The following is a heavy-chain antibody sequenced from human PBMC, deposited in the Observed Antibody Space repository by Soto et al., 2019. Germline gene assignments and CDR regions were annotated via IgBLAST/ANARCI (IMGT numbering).Heavy chain of an antibody. CDR2: ISSSGSTI. V-gene: IGHV3-11*01. J-gene: IGHJ4*02. CDR3: ARDCSGGSCYPEALDY. Sequence: PGGSLRLSCAASGFTFSDYYMSWIRQAPGKGLEWVSYISSSGSTIYYADSVKGRFTISRDNAKNSLYLQMNSLRAEGTAVYYCARDCSGGSCYPEALDYWGQGTLVTVSS. CDR1: GFTFSDYY. D-gene: IGHD2-15*01.